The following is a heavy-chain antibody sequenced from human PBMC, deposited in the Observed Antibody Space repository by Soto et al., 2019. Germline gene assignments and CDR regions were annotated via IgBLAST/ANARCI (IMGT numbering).Heavy chain of an antibody. D-gene: IGHD6-13*01. CDR1: GYTFINFD. CDR2: MNPGSGKT. J-gene: IGHJ5*02. CDR3: ARMASAGTLNWFDP. Sequence: RASVKVSCKASGYTFINFDISWVRQATGQGLEWMGWMNPGSGKTGYANKFQGRVTMTRDASTSTAHLELSSLTSEDTAVYYCARMASAGTLNWFDPWGQGPLVTVS. V-gene: IGHV1-8*02.